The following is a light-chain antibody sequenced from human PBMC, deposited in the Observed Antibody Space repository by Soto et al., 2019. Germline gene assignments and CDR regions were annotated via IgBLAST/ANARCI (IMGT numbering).Light chain of an antibody. CDR3: QQYDSSFT. V-gene: IGKV3-20*01. CDR2: GAS. CDR1: QHVTTTY. Sequence: IVLTQSPATLSLSPGERATLSCTASQHVTTTYITWYQQKFGQAPRLLIYGASTRATGTPDRFTGGGFGTYFTLSISRVEPEDFAVYYCQQYDSSFTFGGGTKV. J-gene: IGKJ4*01.